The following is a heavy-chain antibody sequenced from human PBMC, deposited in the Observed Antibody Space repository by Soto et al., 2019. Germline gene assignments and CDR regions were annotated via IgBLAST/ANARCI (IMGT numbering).Heavy chain of an antibody. V-gene: IGHV1-18*01. J-gene: IGHJ5*02. CDR2: ISAYNGST. D-gene: IGHD3-10*01. CDR3: ARMNYYGSGSHGNWFDP. CDR1: GYTFTSYG. Sequence: GASVKVSCKASGYTFTSYGISWVRQAPGQGLEWMGWISAYNGSTNYAQKLQGRVTMTTDTSTSTAYMELRSLRSDDAAVYYCARMNYYGSGSHGNWFDPWGQGTLVTVSS.